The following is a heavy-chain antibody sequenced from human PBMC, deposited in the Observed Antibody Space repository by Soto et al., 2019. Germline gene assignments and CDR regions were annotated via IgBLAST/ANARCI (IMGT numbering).Heavy chain of an antibody. V-gene: IGHV5-10-1*01. J-gene: IGHJ4*02. D-gene: IGHD5-18*01. CDR1: GCSITSYW. Sequence: AGESLRISCRGAGCSITSYWISWVRQMPGKGLEWMGRIDPSDSYTNYSPSFQGHVTISADKSISTAYLQWSSLKASDTAMYYCARLDVDTAIDFDYWGQGTLVTVSS. CDR3: ARLDVDTAIDFDY. CDR2: IDPSDSYT.